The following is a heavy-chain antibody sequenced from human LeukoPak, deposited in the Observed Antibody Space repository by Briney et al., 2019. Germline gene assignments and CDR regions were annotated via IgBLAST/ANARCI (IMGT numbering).Heavy chain of an antibody. CDR3: ARDCGAGICRDCYCNWFDP. Sequence: GGSLRLSCAASGFTFSSYWMHWVRQAPGKGLVWVSRINSDGSSTSYADSVKGRFTISRDNAKNTLYLQMNSLRAEDTAVYYCARDCGAGICRDCYCNWFDPWGQGTLVTVSS. J-gene: IGHJ5*02. CDR2: INSDGSST. V-gene: IGHV3-74*01. D-gene: IGHD2-21*02. CDR1: GFTFSSYW.